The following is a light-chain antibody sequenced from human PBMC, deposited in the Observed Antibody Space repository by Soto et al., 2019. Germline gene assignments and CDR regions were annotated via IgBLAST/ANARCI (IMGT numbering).Light chain of an antibody. J-gene: IGLJ1*01. V-gene: IGLV2-14*03. CDR1: SSDVGGYNY. CDR3: SSYTSSSPS. Sequence: QSALTQPASVSGSPGQSITISCTGTSSDVGGYNYVSWYQQHPGKAPKLMIYDVSNRPSGVSNRFSGSKSGNTASLTISGLQAEDEADYYCSSYTSSSPSFGTGTRSPS. CDR2: DVS.